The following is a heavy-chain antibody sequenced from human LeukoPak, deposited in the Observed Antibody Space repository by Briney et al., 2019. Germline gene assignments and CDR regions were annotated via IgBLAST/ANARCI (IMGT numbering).Heavy chain of an antibody. J-gene: IGHJ5*02. CDR2: IYHSGST. Sequence: SETLSLTCAVSGYSISSGYYWGWIRQPPGKGLEWIGSIYHSGSTYYNPPLKSRVTISVDTSKNQFSLKLSSVTAADTAVYYCASPQDCSSTSCYWFDPWGQGTLVTVSS. V-gene: IGHV4-38-2*01. D-gene: IGHD2-2*01. CDR1: GYSISSGYY. CDR3: ASPQDCSSTSCYWFDP.